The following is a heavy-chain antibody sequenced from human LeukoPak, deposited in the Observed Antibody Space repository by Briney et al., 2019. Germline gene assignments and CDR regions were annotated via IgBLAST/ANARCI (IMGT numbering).Heavy chain of an antibody. CDR3: ARVSSGWYYFDY. J-gene: IGHJ4*02. D-gene: IGHD6-19*01. Sequence: SETLSLTCTVSGGSISSYYWSWIWQPPGKGLEWIGYIYYSGSTNYNPSLKSRVTISVDTSKNQFSLKLSSVTAADTAVYYCARVSSGWYYFDYWGQGTLVTVSS. CDR2: IYYSGST. CDR1: GGSISSYY. V-gene: IGHV4-59*01.